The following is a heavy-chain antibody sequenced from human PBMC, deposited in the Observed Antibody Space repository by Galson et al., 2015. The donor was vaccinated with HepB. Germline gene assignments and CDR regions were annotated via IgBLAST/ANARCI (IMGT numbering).Heavy chain of an antibody. V-gene: IGHV3-7*03. D-gene: IGHD1-26*01. Sequence: SLRLSCAASGFTFSSYWMSWVRQAPGKGLEWVANIKQDGSEKYYVDSVKGRSTISRDNAKNSLYLQMNSLRAEDTAVYYCARALGGSYSYYFDYWGQGTLVTVSS. J-gene: IGHJ4*02. CDR2: IKQDGSEK. CDR3: ARALGGSYSYYFDY. CDR1: GFTFSSYW.